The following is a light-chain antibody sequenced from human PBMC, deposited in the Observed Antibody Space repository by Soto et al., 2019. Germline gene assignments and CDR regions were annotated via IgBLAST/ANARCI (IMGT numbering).Light chain of an antibody. Sequence: QSALAQSASVSGSPGQSITISCTGTSSDVGTYNLVSWYQQRPGKAPKLMICEVDKRPSGVSTRFSGSKSDNRASLTISGLQAEDEADYYCCSYAGSRTPYVFGTGTKLTVL. CDR2: EVD. J-gene: IGLJ1*01. CDR1: SSDVGTYNL. V-gene: IGLV2-23*02. CDR3: CSYAGSRTPYV.